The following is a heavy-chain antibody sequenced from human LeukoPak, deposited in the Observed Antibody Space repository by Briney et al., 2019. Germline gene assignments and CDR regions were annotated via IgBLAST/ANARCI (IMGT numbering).Heavy chain of an antibody. J-gene: IGHJ4*02. V-gene: IGHV1-8*01. CDR3: ARERGFYGDYGVDY. CDR1: GYTFTSYD. Sequence: GASVKVSCKASGYTFTSYDINWVRQATGQGLEWMGWMNPNSGNTGYAQKFQGRVTMTRNTSISTAYMELSSLRSEDTAVYYCARERGFYGDYGVDYWGQGTLVTVSS. D-gene: IGHD4-17*01. CDR2: MNPNSGNT.